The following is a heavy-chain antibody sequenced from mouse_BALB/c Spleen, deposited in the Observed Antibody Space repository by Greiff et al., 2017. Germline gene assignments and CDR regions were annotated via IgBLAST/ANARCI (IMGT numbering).Heavy chain of an antibody. CDR1: GYTFTSYW. V-gene: IGHV1-87*01. Sequence: VQLQESGAELARPGASVKLSCKASGYTFTSYWMQWVKQRPGQGLEWIGAIYPGDGDTRYTQKFKGKATLTADKSSSTAYMQLSSLASEDSAVYYCARADYYGDYWGQGTTLTVSS. D-gene: IGHD1-1*01. CDR3: ARADYYGDY. CDR2: IYPGDGDT. J-gene: IGHJ2*01.